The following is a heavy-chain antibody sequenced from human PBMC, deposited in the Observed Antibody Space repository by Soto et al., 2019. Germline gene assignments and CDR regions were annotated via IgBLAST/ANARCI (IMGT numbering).Heavy chain of an antibody. CDR2: IIPIFGTA. V-gene: IGHV1-69*06. CDR3: ARGFGYCSGGSCYSFNY. J-gene: IGHJ4*02. CDR1: GGTFSSYA. D-gene: IGHD2-15*01. Sequence: SVKVSCKASGGTFSSYAISWVRQAPGRGLEWMGGIIPIFGTANYAQKFQGRVTITADKSASTAYMELSSLRSEDTAVYYCARGFGYCSGGSCYSFNYWGQGTLVTVSS.